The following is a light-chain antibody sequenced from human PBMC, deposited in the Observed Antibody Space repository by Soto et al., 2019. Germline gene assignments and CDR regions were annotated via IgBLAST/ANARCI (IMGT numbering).Light chain of an antibody. CDR3: SSYTSSSTLV. V-gene: IGLV2-11*01. Sequence: SVLTQPRSVSGSRGQSGTICCTGTSSEDGGYNYVSWYQQHPGKAPELRIYDVSKRRSGGPDRVSGSKSGNTASLTISELQAEDEADYYCSSYTSSSTLVFGSGTKLTVL. CDR2: DVS. CDR1: SSEDGGYNY. J-gene: IGLJ1*01.